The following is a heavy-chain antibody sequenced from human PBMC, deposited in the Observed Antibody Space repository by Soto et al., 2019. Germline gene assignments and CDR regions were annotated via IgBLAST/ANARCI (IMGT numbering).Heavy chain of an antibody. CDR3: ARHLGLLWFEY. CDR2: INHSGST. D-gene: IGHD3-10*01. CDR1: GGSFSGYY. V-gene: IGHV4-34*01. J-gene: IGHJ5*01. Sequence: SETLSLTCAVYGGSFSGYYWSWMHQPSGKGLEWIGEINHSGSTNYNPSLKSRVTISVDTSKNQFSLKLSSVTAADTAVYYCARHLGLLWFEYWGQGTLVTVS.